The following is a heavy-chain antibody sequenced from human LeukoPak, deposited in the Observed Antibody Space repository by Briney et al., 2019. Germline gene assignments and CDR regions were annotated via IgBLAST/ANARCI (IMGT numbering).Heavy chain of an antibody. CDR3: ARVSGGGPADY. CDR1: GGSFSGYY. Sequence: SETLSLTCAVYGGSFSGYYWSWIRQPPGKGLEWIGEINHSGSTNYNPSLKSRVTISVDKSKNQFSLKLSSVTAADTAVYYCARVSGGGPADYWGQGTLVTVSS. J-gene: IGHJ4*02. D-gene: IGHD2-15*01. CDR2: INHSGST. V-gene: IGHV4-34*01.